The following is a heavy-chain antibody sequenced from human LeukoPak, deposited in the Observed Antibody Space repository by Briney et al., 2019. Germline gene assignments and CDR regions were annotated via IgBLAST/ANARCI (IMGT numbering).Heavy chain of an antibody. D-gene: IGHD2-15*01. V-gene: IGHV3-23*01. CDR2: ISGPGVYA. CDR3: ASGWGMAV. Sequence: GGSLRLSCAASGSTFSNFAMNWVRQAPGKGLEWVSSISGPGVYANYADSVKGRFTITRDNSRNTVYLQMNALRAEDTPVYYCASGWGMAVGGQGTTVTVSS. J-gene: IGHJ6*02. CDR1: GSTFSNFA.